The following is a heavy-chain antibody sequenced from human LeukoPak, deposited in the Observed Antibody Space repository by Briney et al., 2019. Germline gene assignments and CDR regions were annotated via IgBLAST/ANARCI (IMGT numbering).Heavy chain of an antibody. D-gene: IGHD3-16*01. CDR1: GYNFIYYA. Sequence: GASVKVSCKASGYNFIYYAIHWVRQAPGQRLQRMGWINSDNGNTKYSQEFQARVTITRDTSATTAYLELTSLRSEDMAIYYCARSPYTSGWYGYFDYWGQGALVTVSS. J-gene: IGHJ4*02. CDR3: ARSPYTSGWYGYFDY. CDR2: INSDNGNT. V-gene: IGHV1-3*03.